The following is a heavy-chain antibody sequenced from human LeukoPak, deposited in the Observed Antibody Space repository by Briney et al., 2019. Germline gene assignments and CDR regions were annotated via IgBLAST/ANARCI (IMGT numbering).Heavy chain of an antibody. CDR1: GYTFTSYG. CDR2: MNPNSGNT. J-gene: IGHJ4*02. Sequence: GASVKVSCKASGYTFTSYGISWVRQATGQGLEWMGWMNPNSGNTGYAQKFQGRVTMTRNTSISTAYMELSSLRSEDTAVYYCARGVLSGSYYVFDYWGQGTLVTVSS. V-gene: IGHV1-8*02. CDR3: ARGVLSGSYYVFDY. D-gene: IGHD1-26*01.